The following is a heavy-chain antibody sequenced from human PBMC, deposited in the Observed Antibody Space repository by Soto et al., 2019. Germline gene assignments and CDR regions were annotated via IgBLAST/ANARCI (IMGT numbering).Heavy chain of an antibody. Sequence: QVQLQESGPGLVKPSGTLSLTCAVSGGSISSSNWWSWVRQPPGKGLEWIGEIYHSGSTNYNPSLKGRGTNTRRKAQDQFPLELRSGAGGDTGGDYWGESCGGSGRGYDAFDIWGQGTMVTVSS. CDR3: GESCGGSGRGYDAFDI. V-gene: IGHV4-4*02. CDR2: IYHSGST. CDR1: GGSISSSNW. J-gene: IGHJ3*02. D-gene: IGHD2-21*01.